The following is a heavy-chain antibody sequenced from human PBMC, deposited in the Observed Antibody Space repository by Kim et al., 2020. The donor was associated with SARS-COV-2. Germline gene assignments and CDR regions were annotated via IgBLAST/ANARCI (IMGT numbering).Heavy chain of an antibody. CDR1: GYTFTGYY. CDR2: INPNSGGT. J-gene: IGHJ4*02. D-gene: IGHD1-1*01. CDR3: ARAFGGGNWATAY. V-gene: IGHV1-2*02. Sequence: ASVKVSCKASGYTFTGYYMHWVRQVPGQGLEWMGWINPNSGGTNYAQKFQGRVTMTRGTSINTAYMELSRLGSDDTAVYYCARAFGGGNWATAYWGQGTLVTVSS.